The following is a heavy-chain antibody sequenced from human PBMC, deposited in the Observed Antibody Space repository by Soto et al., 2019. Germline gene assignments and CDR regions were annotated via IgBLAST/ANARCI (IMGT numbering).Heavy chain of an antibody. V-gene: IGHV6-1*01. Sequence: QTLSLTCAISGDSVSSNSAAWNWIRQSPWRGLEWLGRTYYRSKWYNDYAVSVKSRITINPDTSKNQFSLQLNSVTPEDTAVYYCAREVMIASSDFDYWGQGTLVTVSS. CDR1: GDSVSSNSAA. J-gene: IGHJ4*02. CDR2: TYYRSKWYN. CDR3: AREVMIASSDFDY. D-gene: IGHD2-15*01.